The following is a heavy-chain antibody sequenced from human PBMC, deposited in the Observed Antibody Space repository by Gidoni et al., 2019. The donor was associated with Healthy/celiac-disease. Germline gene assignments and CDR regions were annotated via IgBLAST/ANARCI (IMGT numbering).Heavy chain of an antibody. J-gene: IGHJ4*02. CDR2: INRDGSST. V-gene: IGHV3-74*01. D-gene: IGHD3-3*01. CDR1: GFTFSSYW. CDR3: ARGDYDFWSGYLPDY. Sequence: EVQLVESGGGLVQPGGSLRLSCAASGFTFSSYWMHWVRQAPGKGLVWVSRINRDGSSTSYADSVKGRFTIARDNAKNTLYLQMNSLRAEDTAVYYCARGDYDFWSGYLPDYWGQGTLVTVSS.